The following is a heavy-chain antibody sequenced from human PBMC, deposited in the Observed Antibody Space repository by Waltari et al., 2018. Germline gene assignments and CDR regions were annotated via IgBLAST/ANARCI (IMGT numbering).Heavy chain of an antibody. CDR1: GGSISSGGYY. Sequence: QVQLQESGPGLVKPSQTLSLTCTVSGGSISSGGYYWSWIRQHPGKGLEWIGYIYYSGSTYYNPSLKSRVTISVDTSKNQCSRKLSSVTAADTAVYYCARETDPSNAFDIWGQGTMVTVSS. V-gene: IGHV4-31*03. CDR3: ARETDPSNAFDI. CDR2: IYYSGST. J-gene: IGHJ3*02.